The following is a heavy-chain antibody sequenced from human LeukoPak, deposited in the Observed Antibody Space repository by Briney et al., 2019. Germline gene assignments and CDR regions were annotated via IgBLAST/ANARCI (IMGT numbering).Heavy chain of an antibody. CDR3: ARDNGYYYYMDV. D-gene: IGHD2-8*01. Sequence: SETLSLTCTVSGGSISSYYWSWIRQPPGKGLEWIGYIYYSGSTNYNPSLKSRVTIAVVTSKNQFSLKLSSVTAADTAVYYCARDNGYYYYMDVWGKGTTVTVSS. CDR2: IYYSGST. CDR1: GGSISSYY. V-gene: IGHV4-59*01. J-gene: IGHJ6*03.